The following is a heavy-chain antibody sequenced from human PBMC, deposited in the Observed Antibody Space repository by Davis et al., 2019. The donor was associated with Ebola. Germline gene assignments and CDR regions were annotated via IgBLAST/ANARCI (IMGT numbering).Heavy chain of an antibody. J-gene: IGHJ6*02. D-gene: IGHD1-7*01. CDR1: GFTFSSYG. CDR3: ARGGYNWNYGGYYYYGMDV. V-gene: IGHV3-33*01. Sequence: GESLKISCAASGFTFSSYGMHWVRQAPGKGLEWVAVIWYDGSNKYYADSVKGRFTISRDNSKNTLYLQMNSLRAEDTAVYYCARGGYNWNYGGYYYYGMDVWGQGTTVTVSS. CDR2: IWYDGSNK.